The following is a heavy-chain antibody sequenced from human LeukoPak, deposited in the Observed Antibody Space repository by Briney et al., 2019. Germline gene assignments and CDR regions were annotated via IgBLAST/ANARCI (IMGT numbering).Heavy chain of an antibody. CDR2: ITPSGGI. J-gene: IGHJ1*01. CDR3: ARDLSGVSFQH. Sequence: GASVKVSCKASGYTFSNYDVNWVRQAPGQGLEWMGMITPSGGISYAQKFQGRVTMTRDTSISTAYMELSRLRSDDTAVYYCARDLSGVSFQHWGQGTLVTVSS. D-gene: IGHD3-10*01. CDR1: GYTFSNYD. V-gene: IGHV1-46*01.